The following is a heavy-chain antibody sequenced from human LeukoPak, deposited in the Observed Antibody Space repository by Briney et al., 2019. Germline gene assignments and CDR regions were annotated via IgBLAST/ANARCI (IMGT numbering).Heavy chain of an antibody. CDR3: ARDQSTRLEGYYYYYMDV. Sequence: SVKVSCKASGYTFTGYYMHCVRQSAGQGREGMGWINPNSGGTNYAQKFQGRVTMTRDTSISTAYKELRRLRSADTAVYYCARDQSTRLEGYYYYYMDVWGKGTTVTVSS. J-gene: IGHJ6*03. V-gene: IGHV1-2*02. CDR1: GYTFTGYY. D-gene: IGHD6-19*01. CDR2: INPNSGGT.